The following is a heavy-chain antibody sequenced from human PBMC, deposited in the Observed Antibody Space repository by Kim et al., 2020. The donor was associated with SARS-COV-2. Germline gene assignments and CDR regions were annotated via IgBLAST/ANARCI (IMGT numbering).Heavy chain of an antibody. CDR1: GGSISSSNYY. V-gene: IGHV4-39*01. CDR3: ARLGGSRLGGNFDY. CDR2: IFYSGST. Sequence: SETLSLTCTVSGGSISSSNYYWGWIRQPPGKGLEWIGSIFYSGSTYYNPSLKSRVTISVDTSKNQFSLKLSSVTAADTAVDYCARLGGSRLGGNFDYWGQGTLVTVSS. D-gene: IGHD1-26*01. J-gene: IGHJ4*02.